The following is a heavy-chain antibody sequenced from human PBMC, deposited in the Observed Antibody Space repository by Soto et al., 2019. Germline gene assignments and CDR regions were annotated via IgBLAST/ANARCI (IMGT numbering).Heavy chain of an antibody. D-gene: IGHD3-22*01. CDR2: INPSGGST. J-gene: IGHJ4*02. Sequence: ASVKVSCKASGYTFTSYYIHWVRQAPGQGLKWMRKINPSGGSTSYAQKFQGRVTMTRDTSTSTVYMELSSLRSEDSAVYYCARGEYYYDSSGSPPYFDYWGQGTLVTVSS. CDR1: GYTFTSYY. CDR3: ARGEYYYDSSGSPPYFDY. V-gene: IGHV1-46*01.